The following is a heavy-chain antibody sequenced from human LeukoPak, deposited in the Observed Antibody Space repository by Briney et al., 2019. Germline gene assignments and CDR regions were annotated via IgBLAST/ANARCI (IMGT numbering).Heavy chain of an antibody. CDR3: AGYVGVLAAFDY. Sequence: GGSLRLSCAASGFTVSSNYMSWVRQAPGKGLEWVSVIYSGGSTYYADSVKGRFTIPRDNSKNTLYLQMNSLSAEDTAVYYCAGYVGVLAAFDYWGQGTLVTVSS. CDR1: GFTVSSNY. J-gene: IGHJ4*02. CDR2: IYSGGST. V-gene: IGHV3-53*01. D-gene: IGHD2-15*01.